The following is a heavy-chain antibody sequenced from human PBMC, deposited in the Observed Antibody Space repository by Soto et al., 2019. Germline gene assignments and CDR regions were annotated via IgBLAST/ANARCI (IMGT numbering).Heavy chain of an antibody. D-gene: IGHD3-3*01. J-gene: IGHJ4*02. V-gene: IGHV3-23*01. Sequence: EVQLLESGGGLVQPGGSLRLSCAASGFTFSSYAMSWVRQAPGKGLEWVSAISGSGGSTYYADSVKGRFTISRDNSKNTLYLQMNSLRAEDTAVYYCAGTEWLLLGCWWLWGQGTLVTVSS. CDR1: GFTFSSYA. CDR3: AGTEWLLLGCWWL. CDR2: ISGSGGST.